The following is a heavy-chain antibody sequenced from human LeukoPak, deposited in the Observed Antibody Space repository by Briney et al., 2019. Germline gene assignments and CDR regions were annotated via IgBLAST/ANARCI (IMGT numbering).Heavy chain of an antibody. CDR3: TKGGNYAPLDY. V-gene: IGHV3-23*01. D-gene: IGHD1-7*01. Sequence: GGSLRLSCAASGFTLSSSAMTWVRQAPGKGLEWLSAISTSGDDTIYTDSVRGRFTISRDNSKNTVFLQMNTLRAEDTATYYCTKGGNYAPLDYWGQGTLVTVSS. CDR2: ISTSGDDT. J-gene: IGHJ4*02. CDR1: GFTLSSSA.